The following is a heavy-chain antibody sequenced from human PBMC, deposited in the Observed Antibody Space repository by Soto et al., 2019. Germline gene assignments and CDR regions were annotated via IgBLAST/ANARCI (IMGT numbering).Heavy chain of an antibody. Sequence: SETLSLTCTVSGGSISSGGYYWSWIRQHPGKGLEWIGYIYYSGSTYYNPSLKSRVTISVDTSKNQFSLKLSSVTAADTAVYYCARDSFINYDFWSGSYYYGVDVWGQGTTVTVSS. J-gene: IGHJ6*01. V-gene: IGHV4-31*03. CDR3: ARDSFINYDFWSGSYYYGVDV. CDR2: IYYSGST. D-gene: IGHD3-3*01. CDR1: GGSISSGGYY.